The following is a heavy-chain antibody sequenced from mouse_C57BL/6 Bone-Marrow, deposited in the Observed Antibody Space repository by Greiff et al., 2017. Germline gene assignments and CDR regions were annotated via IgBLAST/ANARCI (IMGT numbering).Heavy chain of an antibody. CDR2: IDPSDSYT. CDR3: AREGYNGRSYYWYFDV. J-gene: IGHJ1*03. CDR1: GYTFTSYW. Sequence: VQLQQPGAELVKPGASVKLSCKASGYTFTSYWMQWVKQRPGQGLEWIGEIDPSDSYTNYNQKFKGKATLTVDTSSSTAYMQLSSLTSEDSAVYYCAREGYNGRSYYWYFDVWGTGTTVTVSS. D-gene: IGHD1-1*01. V-gene: IGHV1-50*01.